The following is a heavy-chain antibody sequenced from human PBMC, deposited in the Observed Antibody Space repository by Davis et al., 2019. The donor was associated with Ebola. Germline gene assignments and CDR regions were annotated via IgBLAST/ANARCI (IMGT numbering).Heavy chain of an antibody. CDR3: ARDRNAVLRYFGGMDV. CDR1: GFTFSGSA. J-gene: IGHJ6*02. Sequence: GESLKISCAASGFTFSGSAMHWVRQASRKGLEWVGRIRSKANSYATAYAASVKGRFTISRDDSKNTAYLQMNSLRAEDTAVYYCARDRNAVLRYFGGMDVWGQGTTVTVSS. CDR2: IRSKANSYAT. V-gene: IGHV3-73*01. D-gene: IGHD3-9*01.